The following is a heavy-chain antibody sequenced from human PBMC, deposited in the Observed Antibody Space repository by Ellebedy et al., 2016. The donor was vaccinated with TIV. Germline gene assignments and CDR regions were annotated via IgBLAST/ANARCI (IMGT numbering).Heavy chain of an antibody. V-gene: IGHV1-2*02. CDR3: ERGEAVSRHDY. D-gene: IGHD1-14*01. Sequence: ASVKVSXXASGYTFTGYYMHWVRQAPGQGLEWMGWINPKSGGTNYAQKFEGRVTMTRDASINTAYMELGRLGSDDTDIYYCERGEAVSRHDYWGQGTLVTVSS. J-gene: IGHJ4*02. CDR1: GYTFTGYY. CDR2: INPKSGGT.